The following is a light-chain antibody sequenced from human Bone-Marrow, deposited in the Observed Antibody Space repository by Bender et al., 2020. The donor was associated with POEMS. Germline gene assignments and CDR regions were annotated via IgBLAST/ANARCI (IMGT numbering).Light chain of an antibody. CDR1: SNDVGRYDL. Sequence: QSALTQPASVSGSPGQSISISCIGTSNDVGRYDLVSWYQQNPGKAPKLILYEDKKRPSGVPDRFSGAKSGNTASLTVSGLQADDEADYYCSSYAVYNNFVFGGGTKLTVL. CDR2: EDK. J-gene: IGLJ3*02. V-gene: IGLV2-14*02. CDR3: SSYAVYNNFV.